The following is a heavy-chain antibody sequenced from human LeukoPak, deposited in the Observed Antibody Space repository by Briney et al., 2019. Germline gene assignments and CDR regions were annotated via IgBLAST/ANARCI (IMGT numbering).Heavy chain of an antibody. D-gene: IGHD3-22*01. J-gene: IGHJ4*02. Sequence: TSETLSLTCAVYGGSFSGYYWSWIRQPPGKGLEWIGKINHSGSTNYNPSLKSPVTISVDTSKNQFSLKLSSVTAADTAVYYCARGARYYYDSSGCSLRYWGQGTLVTVSS. V-gene: IGHV4-34*01. CDR2: INHSGST. CDR3: ARGARYYYDSSGCSLRY. CDR1: GGSFSGYY.